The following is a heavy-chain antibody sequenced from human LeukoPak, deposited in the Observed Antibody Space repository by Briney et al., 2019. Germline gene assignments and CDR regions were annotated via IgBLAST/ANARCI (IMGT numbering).Heavy chain of an antibody. CDR3: ARWSFVTIFGVVINTVIDY. CDR2: IYYSGSA. CDR1: VGSISSYY. D-gene: IGHD3-3*01. V-gene: IGHV4-59*08. Sequence: SETLSLTCTVSVGSISSYYWIWIRQPPGKGLECIGYIYYSGSANYNPSLKSRVTISVDTSKNQFSLKLSSVTAADTAVYYCARWSFVTIFGVVINTVIDYWGQGTLVTVSS. J-gene: IGHJ4*02.